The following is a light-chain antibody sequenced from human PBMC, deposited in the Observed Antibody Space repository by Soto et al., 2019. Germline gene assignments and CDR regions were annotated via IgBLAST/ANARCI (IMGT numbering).Light chain of an antibody. J-gene: IGLJ3*02. CDR2: EVS. V-gene: IGLV2-14*01. Sequence: QSALTQPASVSGSPGQSITISCTGTSSDVGGYNYVSWYQQHPDKAPKLMIYEVSNRPSGVSNRFSGSKSGNTASLTISGLQSEDEGNYYCSPSTRGSTLVFGGGTKVTVL. CDR3: SPSTRGSTLV. CDR1: SSDVGGYNY.